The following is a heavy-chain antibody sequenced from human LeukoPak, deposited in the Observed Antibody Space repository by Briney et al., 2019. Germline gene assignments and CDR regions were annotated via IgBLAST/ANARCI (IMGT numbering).Heavy chain of an antibody. CDR1: GFTFSSYA. Sequence: GGSLRLSCAASGFTFSSYAMHWVRQAPGKGLEWVAVISYDGSNKYYADSVKGRFTISRDNSKNTLYLQMNSLRAEDTAVYYCARGYYDSSGPNLDYWGQGTLVTVSS. CDR2: ISYDGSNK. V-gene: IGHV3-30*04. CDR3: ARGYYDSSGPNLDY. D-gene: IGHD3-22*01. J-gene: IGHJ4*02.